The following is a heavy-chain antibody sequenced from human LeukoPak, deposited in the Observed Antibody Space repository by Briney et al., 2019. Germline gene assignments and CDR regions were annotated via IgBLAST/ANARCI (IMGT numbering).Heavy chain of an antibody. CDR3: AKERVAVAGPYFDY. Sequence: PGGSLRLSCAASGFTFSIYGMHWVRQAPGKGLEWVAFIRYDGSNKYYADSVKGRFTISRDNSKNTLYLQMNSLRAEDTAVYYCAKERVAVAGPYFDYWGQGTLVTVSS. J-gene: IGHJ4*02. CDR1: GFTFSIYG. CDR2: IRYDGSNK. D-gene: IGHD6-19*01. V-gene: IGHV3-30*02.